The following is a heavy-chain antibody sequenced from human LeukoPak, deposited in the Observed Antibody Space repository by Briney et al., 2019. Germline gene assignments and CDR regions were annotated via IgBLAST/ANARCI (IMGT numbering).Heavy chain of an antibody. J-gene: IGHJ4*01. V-gene: IGHV3-64*01. CDR1: GITFSNYA. CDR2: ITTNGGTT. D-gene: IGHD6-13*01. CDR3: ATGYVRLDG. Sequence: PGGSLTLPWGAPGITFSNYAIPWFPQSPGKGLEFVSAITTNGGTTYYANSVKGRFTISRDNSKNTLKLQLISLEAEDMSVNYSATGYVRLDGWDLATLVTDSS.